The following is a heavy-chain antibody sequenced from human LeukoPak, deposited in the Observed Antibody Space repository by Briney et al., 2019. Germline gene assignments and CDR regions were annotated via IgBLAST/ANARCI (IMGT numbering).Heavy chain of an antibody. J-gene: IGHJ5*02. CDR3: ARGELPFNWFDP. Sequence: GGSLRLSCAASGFTFSSYSMNWGRQAPGKGLEWVSYISSSSSTIYYADSVKGRFTISRDSAKNSLYLQMNSLRAEDTAVYYCARGELPFNWFDPWGQGTLVTVSS. V-gene: IGHV3-48*04. CDR1: GFTFSSYS. D-gene: IGHD1-26*01. CDR2: ISSSSSTI.